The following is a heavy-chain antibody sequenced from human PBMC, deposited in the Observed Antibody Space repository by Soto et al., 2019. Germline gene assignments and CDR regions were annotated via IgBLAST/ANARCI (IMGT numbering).Heavy chain of an antibody. CDR1: GFTFSSYG. D-gene: IGHD4-17*01. J-gene: IGHJ4*02. V-gene: IGHV3-33*01. CDR2: IWYDGSNK. Sequence: GGSLRLSCAASGFTFSSYGMHWVRQAPGKGLEWVAVIWYDGSNKYYADSVKGQLTISRDNSKNTLYLQMNSLRAEDTAVYYCARGDYGDYDVWRLDYWGQGT. CDR3: ARGDYGDYDVWRLDY.